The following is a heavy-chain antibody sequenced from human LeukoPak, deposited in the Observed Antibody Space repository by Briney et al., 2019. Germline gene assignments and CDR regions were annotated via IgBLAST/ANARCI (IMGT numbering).Heavy chain of an antibody. V-gene: IGHV4-34*01. CDR1: GGSFSGYY. J-gene: IGHJ4*02. Sequence: PSETLSLTCAVYGGSFSGYYWSWIRQPPGKGLEWIGEINHSGSTNYNPSLKSRVTISVDTSKNQFPLKLSSVTAADTAVYYCARVDTAMATPYWGQGTLVTVSS. CDR3: ARVDTAMATPY. D-gene: IGHD5-18*01. CDR2: INHSGST.